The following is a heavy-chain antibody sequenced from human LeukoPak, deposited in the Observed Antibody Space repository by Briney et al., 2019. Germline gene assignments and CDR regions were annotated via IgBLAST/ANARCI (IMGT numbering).Heavy chain of an antibody. CDR3: ARRVVVPAAIQGDAFDI. Sequence: GESLKISCKGSGYSFTSYWIGWVRQMPGKGLEWMGIIYPGDSDTRYSPSFQGQVTISADKSISTAYLQWSSLKASDTAMYCCARRVVVPAAIQGDAFDIWGQGTMVTVSS. J-gene: IGHJ3*02. CDR2: IYPGDSDT. V-gene: IGHV5-51*01. CDR1: GYSFTSYW. D-gene: IGHD2-2*02.